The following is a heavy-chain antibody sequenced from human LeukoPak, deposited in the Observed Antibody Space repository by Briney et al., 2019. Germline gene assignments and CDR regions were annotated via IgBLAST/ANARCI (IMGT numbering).Heavy chain of an antibody. CDR2: INPNSGGT. Sequence: GASVKVSCKASGYTFTGYYIHWVRQAPGQGLEWMGWINPNSGGTNYAQNFQGRVTMTRDTSISTAYMELSRLRSDDTAVYYCARDSGGKSYDFWSGPGAQVDYWGQGTLVTVSS. J-gene: IGHJ4*02. CDR3: ARDSGGKSYDFWSGPGAQVDY. V-gene: IGHV1-2*02. D-gene: IGHD3-3*01. CDR1: GYTFTGYY.